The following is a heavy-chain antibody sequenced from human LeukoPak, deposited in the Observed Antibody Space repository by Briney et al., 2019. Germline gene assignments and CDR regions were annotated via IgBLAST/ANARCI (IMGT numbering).Heavy chain of an antibody. Sequence: GGSLRLSCLASGFSFNRFAMHWVRQAPGKGLEWVAVISYDGSNKYYADSVKGRFTISRDNSKNTLYLQMNSLRAEDTAVYYCAKGQGEWLVRGDFDYWGQGTLVTVSS. CDR3: AKGQGEWLVRGDFDY. CDR2: ISYDGSNK. J-gene: IGHJ4*02. CDR1: GFSFNRFA. V-gene: IGHV3-30*04. D-gene: IGHD6-19*01.